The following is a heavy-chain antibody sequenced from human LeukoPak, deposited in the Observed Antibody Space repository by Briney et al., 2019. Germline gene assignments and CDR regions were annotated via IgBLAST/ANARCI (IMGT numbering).Heavy chain of an antibody. CDR1: VFTSKNCA. J-gene: IGHJ4*02. CDR2: INYSGGHK. CDR3: AKDDSMTLDHFDY. V-gene: IGHV3-23*01. Sequence: GGSLRLSCVASVFTSKNCAMSSVREAPGKGLEWVSGINYSGGHKYYADSVKGRFTISRDSSKNTLSLQMNSLTTEDTAVYYCAKDDSMTLDHFDYWGQGALVTVSS. D-gene: IGHD4-11*01.